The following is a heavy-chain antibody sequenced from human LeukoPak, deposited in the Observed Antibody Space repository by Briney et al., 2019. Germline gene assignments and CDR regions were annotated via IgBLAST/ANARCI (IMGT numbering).Heavy chain of an antibody. Sequence: PGGSLRLSCAASGFTFTSYAMSWVRQAPGKGLEWVSAISGSGGSTYYADSVKGRSTISRDNSKNTLYLQMNSLRAEDTAVYYCAKPRPSYSSSWYDHWGQGTLVTVSS. CDR3: AKPRPSYSSSWYDH. CDR2: ISGSGGST. J-gene: IGHJ5*02. CDR1: GFTFTSYA. V-gene: IGHV3-23*01. D-gene: IGHD6-13*01.